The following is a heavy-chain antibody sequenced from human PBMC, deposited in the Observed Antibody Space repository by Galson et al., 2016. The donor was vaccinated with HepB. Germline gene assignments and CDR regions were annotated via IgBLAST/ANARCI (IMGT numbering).Heavy chain of an antibody. CDR3: GNRLFGSVHSMDV. D-gene: IGHD3-3*01. J-gene: IGHJ6*02. CDR2: VYWDDDK. V-gene: IGHV2-5*02. CDR1: GFSLTTYGVG. Sequence: PALVKPTQTLTLTCTFSGFSLTTYGVGVGWIRQPPGRALEWLAVVYWDDDKRFSTSLKSRLTITKDTSKNQVVLTMTNMDPVDTGTYYCGNRLFGSVHSMDVWGQGTTVTVSS.